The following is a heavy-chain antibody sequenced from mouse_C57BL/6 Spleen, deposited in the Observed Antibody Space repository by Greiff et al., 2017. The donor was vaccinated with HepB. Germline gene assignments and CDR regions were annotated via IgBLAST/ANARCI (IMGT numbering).Heavy chain of an antibody. CDR3: ARYGSSSWYFDV. D-gene: IGHD1-1*01. Sequence: VKVVESGPELVKPGASVKISCKASGYAFSSSWMNWVKQRPGKGLEWIGRIYPGDGDTNYNGKFKGKATLTADKSSSTAYMQLSSLTSEDSAVYFCARYGSSSWYFDVWGTGTTVTVSS. CDR1: GYAFSSSW. CDR2: IYPGDGDT. V-gene: IGHV1-82*01. J-gene: IGHJ1*03.